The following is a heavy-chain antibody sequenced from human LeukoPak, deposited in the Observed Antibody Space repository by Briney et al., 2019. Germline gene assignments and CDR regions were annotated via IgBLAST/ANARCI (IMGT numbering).Heavy chain of an antibody. CDR3: ARDDYGGTCDAFDI. V-gene: IGHV3-48*03. CDR2: IGSGGGSI. CDR1: GFTFSNYE. Sequence: GGSLRLSCAASGFTFSNYEMNWVRQAPGKGLEWVSYIGSGGGSIYYADSVRGRFTSSRDNAKKSLFLQMNSLRVEDTAVYYCARDDYGGTCDAFDIWGQGAMVTVSS. J-gene: IGHJ3*02. D-gene: IGHD4-17*01.